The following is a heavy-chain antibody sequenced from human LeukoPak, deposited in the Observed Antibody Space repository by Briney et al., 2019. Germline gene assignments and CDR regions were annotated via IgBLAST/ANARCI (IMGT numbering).Heavy chain of an antibody. CDR1: GFTFGSDC. D-gene: IGHD3-10*01. J-gene: IGHJ4*02. CDR2: ISGSGGST. Sequence: PGGSLRLSCAASGFTFGSDCMSWVRQAPGKGLEWVGAISGSGGSTFYADSVKGRFTISRDNSKKTLYLQMNSLMTEETAVYYCASAHQGSGTNNLDYWGQGTLVTVSS. V-gene: IGHV3-23*01. CDR3: ASAHQGSGTNNLDY.